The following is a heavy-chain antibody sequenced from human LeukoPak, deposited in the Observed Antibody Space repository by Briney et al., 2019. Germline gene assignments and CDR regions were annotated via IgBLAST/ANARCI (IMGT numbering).Heavy chain of an antibody. D-gene: IGHD2-2*01. Sequence: SQTLSLTCAISGDSVSSKSAAWNWIRQSPSRGLEWPGRTYYRSKWSNDYAISVKSRITINPDTSKNQFSLQLNSVTPEDTAVYHCARQTRGCIDSWGQGTLVTVSS. J-gene: IGHJ5*01. CDR3: ARQTRGCIDS. V-gene: IGHV6-1*01. CDR1: GDSVSSKSAA. CDR2: TYYRSKWSN.